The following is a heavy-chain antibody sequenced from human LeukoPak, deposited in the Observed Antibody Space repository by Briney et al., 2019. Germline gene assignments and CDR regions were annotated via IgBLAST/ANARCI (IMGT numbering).Heavy chain of an antibody. V-gene: IGHV1-58*02. CDR2: IVVGSGNT. D-gene: IGHD3-10*01. CDR3: ARDILLWFGELGDNWFDP. CDR1: GFTFTSSA. Sequence: SVKVSCKASGFTFTSSAMQWVRQARGQRLEWIGWIVVGSGNTNYAQKFQERVTITRDMSTSTAYMELSSLRSEDTAVYYCARDILLWFGELGDNWFDPWGQGTLVTVSS. J-gene: IGHJ5*02.